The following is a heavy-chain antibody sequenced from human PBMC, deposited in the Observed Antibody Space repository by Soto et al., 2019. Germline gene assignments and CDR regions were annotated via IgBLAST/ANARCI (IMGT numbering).Heavy chain of an antibody. J-gene: IGHJ4*02. Sequence: PGESLNISCKGSGYSFPTYWIGWVRHMPGKGLEWMGIIDPGDSDTRYSPSFQGQVTISADKSISTDYPQWSSLKASDTAMYYCARHDRGSGWYSGSTLDYWGQGTLVTVSS. V-gene: IGHV5-51*01. D-gene: IGHD6-19*01. CDR2: IDPGDSDT. CDR1: GYSFPTYW. CDR3: ARHDRGSGWYSGSTLDY.